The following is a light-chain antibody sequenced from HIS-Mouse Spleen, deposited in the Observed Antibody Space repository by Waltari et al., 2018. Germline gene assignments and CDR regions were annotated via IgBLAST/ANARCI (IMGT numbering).Light chain of an antibody. V-gene: IGKV3-15*01. J-gene: IGKJ4*01. Sequence: EIVMTQSPATLSVSPGERATLSGRASQSVSSNLAWYQQKPGQAPRLLIYGASTRATGIPARFSGSGSGTEFTLTISSMQSEDFAVYYCQQYNNWPPGLTFGGGTKVEIK. CDR2: GAS. CDR3: QQYNNWPPGLT. CDR1: QSVSSN.